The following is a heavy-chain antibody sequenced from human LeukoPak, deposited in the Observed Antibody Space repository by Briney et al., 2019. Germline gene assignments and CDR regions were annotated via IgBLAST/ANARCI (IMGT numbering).Heavy chain of an antibody. D-gene: IGHD2-2*01. CDR1: GGTFSSYA. CDR2: IIPIFGTA. Sequence: ASVKVSCKASGGTFSSYAISWVRQAPGQGLEWMGGIIPIFGTANYAQKFQGRVTITADESTSTAYMELSSLRSEDTAVYYCAGLVVPAANYYYYYYMDVWGKGTTVTVSS. CDR3: AGLVVPAANYYYYYYMDV. V-gene: IGHV1-69*13. J-gene: IGHJ6*03.